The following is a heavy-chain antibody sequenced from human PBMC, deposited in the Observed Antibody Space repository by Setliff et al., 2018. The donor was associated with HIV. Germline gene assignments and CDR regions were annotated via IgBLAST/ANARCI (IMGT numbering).Heavy chain of an antibody. D-gene: IGHD3-16*01. CDR3: ARTYYEHVWGNSNWFDP. V-gene: IGHV4-4*02. CDR2: IFHSGST. CDR1: GGSIRSNNW. J-gene: IGHJ5*02. Sequence: PSETLSLTCAVSGGSIRSNNWWTWVRQPPGKGLEWIGEIFHSGSTNYNPSLKSRVTISVDTSKNQFSLKLSSVTAADTAVYYCARTYYEHVWGNSNWFDPWGQGTLVTVSS.